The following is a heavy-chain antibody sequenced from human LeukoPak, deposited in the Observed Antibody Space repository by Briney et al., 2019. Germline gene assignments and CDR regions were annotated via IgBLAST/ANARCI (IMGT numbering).Heavy chain of an antibody. CDR2: LGGSGITT. J-gene: IGHJ4*01. V-gene: IGHV3-23*01. D-gene: IGHD6-19*01. CDR1: GFTFSNSA. Sequence: GGSLRLSCAASGFTFSNSAMSWVRQAPGKGLEWVSTLGGSGITTYYADSVTGRFTISRDNSKNTLYLLMNSLRAEDTAVYYCAKGIYSSGWSYFDYWGHGTLVTVSS. CDR3: AKGIYSSGWSYFDY.